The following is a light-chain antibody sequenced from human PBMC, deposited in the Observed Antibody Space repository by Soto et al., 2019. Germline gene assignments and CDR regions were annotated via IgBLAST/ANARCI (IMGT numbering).Light chain of an antibody. CDR3: CSYAGSSTSHWV. J-gene: IGLJ3*02. V-gene: IGLV2-23*01. CDR1: SSDVGSYNL. Sequence: QSALTQPASVSGSPGQSITISCTGTSSDVGSYNLVSWYQQHPGKAPKLMIYEGSKRPSGVSNRFSGSKSGNTASLTISGLQAEDEADYYCCSYAGSSTSHWVFGGWTKLTVL. CDR2: EGS.